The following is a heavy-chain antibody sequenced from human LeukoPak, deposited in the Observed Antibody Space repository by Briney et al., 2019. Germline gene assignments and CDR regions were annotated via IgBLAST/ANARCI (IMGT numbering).Heavy chain of an antibody. CDR1: GGSFSGYY. D-gene: IGHD3-3*01. V-gene: IGHV4-34*01. CDR3: ARVHYDFWSGYYPPRY. Sequence: PSETLSLTCAVYGGSFSGYYWSWIRQPPGKGLEWIGEINRSGSTNYNPSLKSRVTISVDTSKNQFSLKLSSVTAADTAVYYCARVHYDFWSGYYPPRYWGQGTLVTVSS. CDR2: INRSGST. J-gene: IGHJ4*02.